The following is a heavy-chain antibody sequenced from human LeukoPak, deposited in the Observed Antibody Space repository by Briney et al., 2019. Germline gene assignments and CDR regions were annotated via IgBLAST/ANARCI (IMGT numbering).Heavy chain of an antibody. CDR3: ARDRAVALPTYFYYMDV. Sequence: PGVSLRLSCAASGFTFPTYVIHWVRQAPGKGLEWVAVISQTGSIETYADSVRGRYSISRDNSDSTVYLQMNSLKTEDTAVYYCARDRAVALPTYFYYMDVWGKGTTVIVSS. CDR2: ISQTGSIE. V-gene: IGHV3-30*03. J-gene: IGHJ6*03. CDR1: GFTFPTYV. D-gene: IGHD2-15*01.